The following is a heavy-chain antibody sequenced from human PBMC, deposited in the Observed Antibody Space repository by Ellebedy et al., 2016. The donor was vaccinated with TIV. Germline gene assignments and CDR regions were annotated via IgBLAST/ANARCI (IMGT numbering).Heavy chain of an antibody. V-gene: IGHV3-7*01. Sequence: GESLKISXAASGFTFSSFGMSWVRQAPGKGLEWVANIKQDGSEKYYVDSVKGRFTISRDNAKNSLYLQMNSLRAEDTAVYYCAKDMTITFGGVIVIPSFDYWGQGTLVTVSS. CDR3: AKDMTITFGGVIVIPSFDY. J-gene: IGHJ4*02. CDR2: IKQDGSEK. D-gene: IGHD3-16*02. CDR1: GFTFSSFG.